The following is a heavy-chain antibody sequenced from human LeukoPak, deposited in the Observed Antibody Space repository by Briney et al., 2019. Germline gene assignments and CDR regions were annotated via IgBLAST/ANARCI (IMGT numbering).Heavy chain of an antibody. Sequence: PSETPSLTCAVYGGSFSGYYWSWIRQPPGKGLEWIGEINHSGSTNYNPSLKSRVTISVDTSKNQFSLKLSSVTAADTAVYYCASGDYVRYYYGMDVWGQGTTVTVSS. V-gene: IGHV4-34*01. D-gene: IGHD4-17*01. J-gene: IGHJ6*02. CDR1: GGSFSGYY. CDR3: ASGDYVRYYYGMDV. CDR2: INHSGST.